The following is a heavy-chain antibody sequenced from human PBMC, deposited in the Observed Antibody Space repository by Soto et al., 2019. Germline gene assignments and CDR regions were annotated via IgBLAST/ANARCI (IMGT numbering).Heavy chain of an antibody. CDR3: AKGNSWSPALVLDI. CDR2: IRGSGSNK. V-gene: IGHV3-30*18. D-gene: IGHD1-7*01. Sequence: SLRLSCAASGFTFSSYGMHWVRQAPGKGLEWVAVIRGSGSNKYYADSVKGRFTISRDSSKNTLYLQMNSLRAEDTAVYYCAKGNSWSPALVLDIWGQGTMVTVSS. J-gene: IGHJ3*02. CDR1: GFTFSSYG.